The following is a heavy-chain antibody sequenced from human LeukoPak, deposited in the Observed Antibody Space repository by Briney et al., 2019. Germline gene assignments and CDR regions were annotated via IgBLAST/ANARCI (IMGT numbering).Heavy chain of an antibody. CDR1: GFTFTSSA. V-gene: IGHV1-58*02. CDR3: AAGGREVRGVSYYYYYMDV. J-gene: IGHJ6*03. Sequence: SVKVSCKASGFTFTSSAMQWVRQARGQRLEWIGWIVVGSGNTNYAQKFQERVTITRDMSTSTAYMELSSLRSEDTAVYYCAAGGREVRGVSYYYYYMDVWGKGTTVTISS. D-gene: IGHD3-10*01. CDR2: IVVGSGNT.